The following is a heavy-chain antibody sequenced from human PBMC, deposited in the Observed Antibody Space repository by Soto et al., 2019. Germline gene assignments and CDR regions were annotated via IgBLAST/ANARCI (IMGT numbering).Heavy chain of an antibody. J-gene: IGHJ5*02. D-gene: IGHD6-13*01. Sequence: PGGSLRLSCAASGFTFSSYAMHWVSQAPCKGLEWVAVISYDGSNKYYADSVNGRFTIPRDNSKNTLYLQMNSLRAEDTAVYYCARDSRIAAAENWFDPWGQGTLVTVSS. CDR2: ISYDGSNK. V-gene: IGHV3-30-3*01. CDR3: ARDSRIAAAENWFDP. CDR1: GFTFSSYA.